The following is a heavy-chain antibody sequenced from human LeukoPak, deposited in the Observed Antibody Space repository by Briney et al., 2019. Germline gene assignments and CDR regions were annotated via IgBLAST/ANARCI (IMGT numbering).Heavy chain of an antibody. D-gene: IGHD2-2*01. CDR1: GYSFTSYD. J-gene: IGHJ4*02. CDR2: IDPSSGKT. V-gene: IGHV1-8*01. CDR3: ASGPVCTSTSCPYYSDY. Sequence: GASVKVSCKASGYSFTSYDINWVRQASGQGLDWMGWIDPSSGKTGYAQKFQGRVTMTKNTSTSTAYMELSSLTSEDTAVHYCASGPVCTSTSCPYYSDYWGQGTLVTVSS.